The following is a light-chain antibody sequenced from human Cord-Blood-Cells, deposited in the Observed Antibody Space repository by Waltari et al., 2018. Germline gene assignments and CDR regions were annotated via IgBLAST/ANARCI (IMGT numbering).Light chain of an antibody. Sequence: QSALTQPRSVSGSPGQSVTISCTGTSRDVGGFNYVYWYQQHPGKAPKLMIYYVSKRPSGVPDRVSGSKSGNTASLTISGLQAEDEADYYCCSYAGSYTWVFGGGTKLTVL. J-gene: IGLJ3*02. V-gene: IGLV2-11*02. CDR3: CSYAGSYTWV. CDR1: SRDVGGFNY. CDR2: YVS.